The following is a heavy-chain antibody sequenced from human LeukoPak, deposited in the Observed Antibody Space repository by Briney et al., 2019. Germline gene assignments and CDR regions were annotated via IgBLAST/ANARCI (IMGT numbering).Heavy chain of an antibody. D-gene: IGHD3-22*01. V-gene: IGHV3-48*03. CDR3: AREEYYDDIGYYPYDVFHL. J-gene: IGHJ3*01. CDR2: ISSDGTTI. CDR1: GFTFSSYE. Sequence: GGSLTLSCAASGFTFSSYELNWVRQAPGKGLEWVSYISSDGTTIYQVDSVKGRFTISRDNAKNSLYLQMNSLRAEDTAVYYCAREEYYDDIGYYPYDVFHLWGQGTMVTVSS.